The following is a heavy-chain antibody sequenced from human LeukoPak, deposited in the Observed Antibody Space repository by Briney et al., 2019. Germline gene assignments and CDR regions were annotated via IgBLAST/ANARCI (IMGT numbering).Heavy chain of an antibody. D-gene: IGHD1-26*01. J-gene: IGHJ5*02. CDR2: ISSSSSTI. CDR3: ARSLVVGATYPYH. V-gene: IGHV3-48*01. CDR1: GFTFSSYG. Sequence: GGSLRLSCAASGFTFSSYGMTWVRQAPGKGLEWVSYISSSSSTIYYADSVKGRFTISRDNAKNSLYLQLNSLRVEDTAVYYCARSLVVGATYPYHWGQGTLATVSS.